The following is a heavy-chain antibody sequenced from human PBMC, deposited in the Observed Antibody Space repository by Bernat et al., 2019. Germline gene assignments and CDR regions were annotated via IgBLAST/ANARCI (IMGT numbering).Heavy chain of an antibody. J-gene: IGHJ6*02. CDR3: AKVRQPTVTSSYYGMDV. V-gene: IGHV3-30*18. Sequence: QVPLVESGGGVVQPGRSLRLSCAASGFTFSSYGMHWVRQAPGKGLEWVAVISYDGSNKYYSESVKGRFTIYRDNSKNTLYLQMNSLRPEDTAVYYCAKVRQPTVTSSYYGMDVWGQGTTVTVSS. D-gene: IGHD4-17*01. CDR2: ISYDGSNK. CDR1: GFTFSSYG.